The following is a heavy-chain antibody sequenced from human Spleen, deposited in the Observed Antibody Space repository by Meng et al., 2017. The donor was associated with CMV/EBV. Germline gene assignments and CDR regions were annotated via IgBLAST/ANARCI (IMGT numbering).Heavy chain of an antibody. CDR3: ARQLPQDYYYGMDV. CDR2: ISSSGSTI. J-gene: IGHJ6*02. D-gene: IGHD1-26*01. Sequence: GGSLRLSCAASGFTFSNYEMNWVRQAPGKGLEWVSYISSSGSTIHYADSVKGRFTISRDNAKNSLYLQMNSLRAEDTAVYYCARQLPQDYYYGMDVWGQGTTVTVSS. V-gene: IGHV3-48*03. CDR1: GFTFSNYE.